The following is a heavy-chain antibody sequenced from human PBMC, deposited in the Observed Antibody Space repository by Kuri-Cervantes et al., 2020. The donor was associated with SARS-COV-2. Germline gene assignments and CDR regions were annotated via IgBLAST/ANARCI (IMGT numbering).Heavy chain of an antibody. CDR1: GFTFSSYA. J-gene: IGHJ1*01. CDR2: IWYDGSNK. CDR3: AVVAATGYFQH. D-gene: IGHD2-15*01. Sequence: LSLTCAASGFTFSSYAMHWVRQAPGKGLEWVAVIWYDGSNKYYADSVKGRFTISRDNSKNTLYLQMNSLRAEDTAVYYCAVVAATGYFQHWGQGTLVTVSS. V-gene: IGHV3-33*08.